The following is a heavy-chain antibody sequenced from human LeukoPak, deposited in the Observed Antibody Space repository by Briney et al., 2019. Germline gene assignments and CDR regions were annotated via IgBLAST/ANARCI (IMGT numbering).Heavy chain of an antibody. CDR1: GGSLSGYY. D-gene: IGHD3-9*01. J-gene: IGHJ6*04. V-gene: IGHV4-34*01. CDR2: INHSGNT. Sequence: SETLSLTCAVYGGSLSGYYWSWIRQPPGKGLEWIGEINHSGNTNYNPSLKSRVTISVDTSKNQFSLNLTSVTAADTAAYYCAREPPSLRYFAWSPTYGMDVWGKGTTVTVSS. CDR3: AREPPSLRYFAWSPTYGMDV.